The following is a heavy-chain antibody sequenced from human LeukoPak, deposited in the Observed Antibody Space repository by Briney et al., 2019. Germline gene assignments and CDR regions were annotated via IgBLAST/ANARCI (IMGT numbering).Heavy chain of an antibody. CDR3: ARVVSRDGYNYGLDY. CDR2: VYYSGST. V-gene: IGHV4-39*07. Sequence: SETLSLTSTVSGGSISSGSYYWGWIRQPPGKGLEWIGSVYYSGSTYYNPSLKSRVTISVDTSKNQFSLKLSSVTAADTAVYYCARVVSRDGYNYGLDYWGQGTLVTVSS. CDR1: GGSISSGSYY. J-gene: IGHJ4*02. D-gene: IGHD5-24*01.